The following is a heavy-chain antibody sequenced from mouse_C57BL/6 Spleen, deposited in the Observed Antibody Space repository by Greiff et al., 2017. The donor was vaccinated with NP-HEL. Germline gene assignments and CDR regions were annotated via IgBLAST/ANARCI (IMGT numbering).Heavy chain of an antibody. CDR3: GGDYYGNYDWYFDV. CDR1: GYTFTSYG. J-gene: IGHJ1*03. Sequence: QVQLQQSGAELARPGASVKLSCKASGYTFTSYGISWVKQRTGQGLEWIGEIYPRSGNTYYNEKFKGKATLTADKSSSTAYMELRSLTSEDSAVYFCGGDYYGNYDWYFDVWGTGTTVTVSS. CDR2: IYPRSGNT. V-gene: IGHV1-81*01. D-gene: IGHD2-1*01.